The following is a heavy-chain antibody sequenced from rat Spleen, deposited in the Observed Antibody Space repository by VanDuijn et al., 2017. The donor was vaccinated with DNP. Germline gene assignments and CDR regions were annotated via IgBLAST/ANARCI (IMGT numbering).Heavy chain of an antibody. CDR1: GFSFSNYG. D-gene: IGHD4-3*01. J-gene: IGHJ2*01. CDR2: ITPSGGST. CDR3: VRWNSGHFDY. Sequence: EVQLVESGGGLVQPGRSLKLSCAASGFSFSNYGMYWIRQAPTKGLERVASITPSGGSTYYRDSVKGRFTISRDNAKSTLYLQMNSLRSEDMATYYCVRWNSGHFDYWGQGVMVTVSS. V-gene: IGHV5-19*01.